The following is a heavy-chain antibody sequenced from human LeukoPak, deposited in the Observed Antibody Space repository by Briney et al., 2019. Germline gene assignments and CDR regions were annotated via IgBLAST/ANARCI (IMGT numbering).Heavy chain of an antibody. Sequence: SETLSLTCTVSGGSISSSSYYWGWIRQPPGKGLEWIGSIYYSGSTYYNPSLKSRVTISVDTSKNQFSLKLSSVTAADTAIYFCTGELAGTTVHYWGQGTLVTISS. J-gene: IGHJ4*02. D-gene: IGHD1-7*01. CDR2: IYYSGST. CDR3: TGELAGTTVHY. CDR1: GGSISSSSYY. V-gene: IGHV4-39*07.